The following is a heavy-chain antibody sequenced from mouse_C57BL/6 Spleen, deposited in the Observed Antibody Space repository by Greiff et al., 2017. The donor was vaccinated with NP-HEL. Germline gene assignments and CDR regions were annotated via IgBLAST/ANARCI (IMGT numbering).Heavy chain of an antibody. CDR1: GYTFTSYW. Sequence: QVHVKQPGAELVRPGYSVKLSCKASGYTFTSYWMDWVKQRPGQGLEWIGNIYPSDSETHYNQKFKDKATLTVDKSSSTAYMQLSSLTSEDSEVYYCARDYSKDEEYYFDYGGQGTTLTVSS. V-gene: IGHV1-61*01. CDR2: IYPSDSET. J-gene: IGHJ2*01. CDR3: ARDYSKDEEYYFDY. D-gene: IGHD2-5*01.